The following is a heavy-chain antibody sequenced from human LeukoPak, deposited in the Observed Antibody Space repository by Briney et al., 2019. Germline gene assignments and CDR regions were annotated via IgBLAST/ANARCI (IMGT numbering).Heavy chain of an antibody. CDR1: GGSISSYY. Sequence: SETLSLACTVSGGSISSYYWSWIRQPAGKGLEWIGRIYTSGSTNYNPSLKSRVTISVDTSKNQFSLKLSSVTAADTAVYYCARDGYSSSADYYFDYWGQGTLVTVSS. V-gene: IGHV4-4*07. CDR3: ARDGYSSSADYYFDY. CDR2: IYTSGST. D-gene: IGHD6-13*01. J-gene: IGHJ4*02.